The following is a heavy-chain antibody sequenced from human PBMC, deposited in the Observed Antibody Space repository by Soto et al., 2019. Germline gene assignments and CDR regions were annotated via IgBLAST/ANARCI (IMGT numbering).Heavy chain of an antibody. CDR3: ARGPLRNWFDT. CDR1: GYTFTNYA. J-gene: IGHJ5*02. CDR2: INAGNSNT. V-gene: IGHV1-3*01. Sequence: ASVKVSCKASGYTFTNYAMHWVRQAPGQRLEWMGWINAGNSNTKYSQRFQGRVTITKNTSASTAYMELSSLRSEDTAVYYCARGPLRNWFDTWGQGTLVTVSS.